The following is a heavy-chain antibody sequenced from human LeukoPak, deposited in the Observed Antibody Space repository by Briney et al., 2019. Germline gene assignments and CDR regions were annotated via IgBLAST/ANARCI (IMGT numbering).Heavy chain of an antibody. CDR3: ARAECSSTSCYAGYYYYGMDV. Sequence: ASVKVSCKISGYTLTDVSMHWVRQAPGKGLEWMGGFDPEGGETIYAQKFQGRVTITADESTSTAYMELSSLRSEDTAVYYCARAECSSTSCYAGYYYYGMDVWGKGTTVTVSS. CDR2: FDPEGGET. D-gene: IGHD2-2*01. V-gene: IGHV1-24*01. CDR1: GYTLTDVS. J-gene: IGHJ6*04.